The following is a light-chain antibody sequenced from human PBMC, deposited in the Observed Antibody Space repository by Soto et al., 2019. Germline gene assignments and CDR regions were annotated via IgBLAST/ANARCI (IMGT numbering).Light chain of an antibody. CDR3: SSYTSSSTRV. CDR2: DVS. J-gene: IGLJ1*01. V-gene: IGLV2-14*01. CDR1: SSDVGGYNY. Sequence: QSALTQHASVSGSPGQSITISCTGTSSDVGGYNYVSWYQQHPGKAPKLMIYDVSNRPSGVSNRFSGSKSGNTASLTISGLQAEDEADYYCSSYTSSSTRVFGTVTKVTVL.